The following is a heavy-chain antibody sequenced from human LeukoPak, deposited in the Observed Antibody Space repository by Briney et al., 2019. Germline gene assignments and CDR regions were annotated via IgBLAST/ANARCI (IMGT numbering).Heavy chain of an antibody. CDR3: ASPLMATTDLNFDL. J-gene: IGHJ2*01. Sequence: SSVKVCCKSSGGTFSSYAISWVRQAPGQGLEWMGGIIPIFGTANYAQKFQGRVTITTDESTGTAYMELSSLRSEDTAVYYCASPLMATTDLNFDLWGRGTLVTVSS. CDR1: GGTFSSYA. CDR2: IIPIFGTA. D-gene: IGHD5-24*01. V-gene: IGHV1-69*05.